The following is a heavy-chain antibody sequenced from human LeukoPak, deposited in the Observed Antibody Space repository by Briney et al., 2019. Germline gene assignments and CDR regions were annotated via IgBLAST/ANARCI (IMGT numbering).Heavy chain of an antibody. CDR2: IIPIFGTA. CDR1: GGTFSSYA. J-gene: IGHJ6*02. CDR3: ERVVVVVAATCYSSGLAV. D-gene: IGHD2-15*01. V-gene: IGHV1-69*13. Sequence: SVKVSCKASGGTFSSYAISWVRQAPGQGLEWMGEIIPIFGTANYAQKFQGRVTITADESTSTAYMELSSLRSDDTAVYYCERVVVVVAATCYSSGLAVWGQGTTVP.